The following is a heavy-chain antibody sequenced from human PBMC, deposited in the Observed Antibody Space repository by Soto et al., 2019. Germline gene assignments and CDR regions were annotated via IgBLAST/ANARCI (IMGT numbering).Heavy chain of an antibody. Sequence: QVQLVQSGAEVKKPGSSVKVSCKASGGTFSSYTISWVRQAPGQGLEWMGRIIPILGIANYAQKFQGRVTITADKSTSTAYMELSSLRSEDTAVYYCARDTWIQLWSQYYFGYWGQGTLVTVSS. CDR3: ARDTWIQLWSQYYFGY. CDR2: IIPILGIA. V-gene: IGHV1-69*08. J-gene: IGHJ4*02. D-gene: IGHD5-18*01. CDR1: GGTFSSYT.